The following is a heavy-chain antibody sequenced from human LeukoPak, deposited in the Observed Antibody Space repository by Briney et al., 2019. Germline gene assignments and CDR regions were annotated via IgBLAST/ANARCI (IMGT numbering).Heavy chain of an antibody. CDR1: GFTFDDYA. CDR3: AKDISAVAGGTGFDY. CDR2: IIWNSGSI. J-gene: IGHJ4*02. V-gene: IGHV3-9*01. D-gene: IGHD6-19*01. Sequence: GGSLRLSCAASGFTFDDYAMHWVRQAPGKGLEWASGIIWNSGSIGYADSVKGRFTISRDNAKNSLYLQMNSLRAEDTALYYCAKDISAVAGGTGFDYWGQGTLVTVSS.